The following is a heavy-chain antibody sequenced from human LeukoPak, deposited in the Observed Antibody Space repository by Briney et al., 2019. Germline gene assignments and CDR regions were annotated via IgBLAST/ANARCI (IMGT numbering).Heavy chain of an antibody. CDR3: ARHRPSDTVDGSGIVAAAGTYYMDV. CDR1: SASITSSPYF. J-gene: IGHJ6*03. V-gene: IGHV4-39*01. D-gene: IGHD6-13*01. Sequence: KSSETLSLTCTVSSASITSSPYFWGWIRQSPGKGLEWIGSIYYSGSTYYNPSLKSRVTISVDTSKNQFSLKLSSVTAADTAVYYCARHRPSDTVDGSGIVAAAGTYYMDVWGKGTTVTISS. CDR2: IYYSGST.